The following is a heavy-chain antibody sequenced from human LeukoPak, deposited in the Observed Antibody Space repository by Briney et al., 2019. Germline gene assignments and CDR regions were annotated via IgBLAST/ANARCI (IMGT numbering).Heavy chain of an antibody. V-gene: IGHV3-66*01. Sequence: GGSLRLSCAASGFTVSSSNYMNWVRQAPGKGLEGFSGSYTGGTTYYTDSVKGRFTISRDNPNNTLDLQMHSLRAEDTAVYYCSREISRFGIWGQGALVTVSS. D-gene: IGHD3-16*01. CDR1: GFTVSSSNY. CDR2: SYTGGTT. CDR3: SREISRFGI. J-gene: IGHJ4*02.